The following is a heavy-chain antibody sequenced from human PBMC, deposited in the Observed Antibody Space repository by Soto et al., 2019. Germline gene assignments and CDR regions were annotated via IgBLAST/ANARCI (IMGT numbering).Heavy chain of an antibody. J-gene: IGHJ4*02. D-gene: IGHD6-19*01. CDR3: AKDSSGWYQHLDY. CDR2: ISWNSASI. Sequence: EVQLVESGGGLVQPGRSLRLSCAASGFTFDDYAMHWVRQAPGKGLEWVAGISWNSASIAYGDSVKGRFTISRDNTKNSLYLQMNSLRAEDTALYYCAKDSSGWYQHLDYWGQGTLVTVSS. CDR1: GFTFDDYA. V-gene: IGHV3-9*01.